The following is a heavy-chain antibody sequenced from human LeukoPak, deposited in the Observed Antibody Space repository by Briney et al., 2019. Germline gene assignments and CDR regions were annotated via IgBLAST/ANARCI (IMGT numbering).Heavy chain of an antibody. J-gene: IGHJ3*02. CDR1: GGTFSSYA. V-gene: IGHV1-2*02. Sequence: RASVKVSCKASGGTFSSYAISWVRQAPGQGLEWMGWINPNSGGTNYAQKFQGRVTMTRDTSISTAYMELSRLRSDDTAVYYCAREKRKHSSGWQAGEDDAFDIWGQGTMVTVSS. CDR2: INPNSGGT. D-gene: IGHD6-19*01. CDR3: AREKRKHSSGWQAGEDDAFDI.